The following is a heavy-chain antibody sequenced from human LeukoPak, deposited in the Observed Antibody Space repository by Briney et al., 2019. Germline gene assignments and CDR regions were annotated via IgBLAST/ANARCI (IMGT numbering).Heavy chain of an antibody. D-gene: IGHD2-21*02. CDR2: IVVGSGNT. J-gene: IGHJ4*02. CDR1: GFTFTSSA. CDR3: AASGIVVVTAAQNFDY. V-gene: IGHV1-58*01. Sequence: SVKVSCKASGFTFTSSAVQWVRQARGQRLEWIGWIVVGSGNTNYAQKFQEGVTITRDMSTSTAYVELSSLRSEDTAVYYCAASGIVVVTAAQNFDYWGQGTLVTVSS.